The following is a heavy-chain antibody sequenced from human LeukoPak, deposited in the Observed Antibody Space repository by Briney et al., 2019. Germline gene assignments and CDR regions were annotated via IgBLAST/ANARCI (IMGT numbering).Heavy chain of an antibody. CDR2: INHSGST. J-gene: IGHJ5*02. D-gene: IGHD3-3*01. CDR1: GGSFSGYY. V-gene: IGHV4-34*01. Sequence: TSETLSLTCAVYGGSFSGYYWSWIRQPPGKGLEWIGEINHSGSTNYNPSLKSRVTISVDTPKNQFSLKLSSVAAADTAVYYCARGIPSDANFGVAEPHHWGQGTLVTVSS. CDR3: ARGIPSDANFGVAEPHH.